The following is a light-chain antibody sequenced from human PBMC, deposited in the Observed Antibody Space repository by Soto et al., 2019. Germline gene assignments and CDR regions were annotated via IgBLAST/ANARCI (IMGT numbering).Light chain of an antibody. CDR1: SSNIGAGYD. V-gene: IGLV1-40*01. J-gene: IGLJ1*01. Sequence: QSVLTQPPSVSGAPGQRVTISCTGISSNIGAGYDVHWYQQLPGTAPKLLIYGNSNRPSGVPDRFSGSKSGTSASLAITGLQAEDEADYYCQSYDSSPSAFGTGTKVTVL. CDR2: GNS. CDR3: QSYDSSPSA.